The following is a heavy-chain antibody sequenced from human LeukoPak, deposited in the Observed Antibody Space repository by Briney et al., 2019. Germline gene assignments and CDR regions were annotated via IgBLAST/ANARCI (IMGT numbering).Heavy chain of an antibody. CDR2: IYYSGST. CDR3: ARDVDTAMVEKNYYYGTDV. J-gene: IGHJ6*04. Sequence: PSQTLSLTCTVSGGSISSGDYYWSWIRQPPGKGLEWIGYIYYSGSTYYNPSLKSRVTISVDTSKNQFSLKLSSVTAADTAVYYCARDVDTAMVEKNYYYGTDVWGKGTTVTVSS. CDR1: GGSISSGDYY. D-gene: IGHD5-18*01. V-gene: IGHV4-30-4*01.